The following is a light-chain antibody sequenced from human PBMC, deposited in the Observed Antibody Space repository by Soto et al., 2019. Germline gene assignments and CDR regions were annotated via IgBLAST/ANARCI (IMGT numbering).Light chain of an antibody. CDR1: QSVGSN. CDR3: QQYNNWPPDRT. J-gene: IGKJ1*01. CDR2: GAS. Sequence: EIVMTQSAATLSVSPGERATLSCRASQSVGSNLAWYQQKPGQAPRLLIYGASTRATGIPTRFSGSGSGTEFTHTISSLQSEDFAIYFYQQYNNWPPDRTFGQGTKVEIK. V-gene: IGKV3-15*01.